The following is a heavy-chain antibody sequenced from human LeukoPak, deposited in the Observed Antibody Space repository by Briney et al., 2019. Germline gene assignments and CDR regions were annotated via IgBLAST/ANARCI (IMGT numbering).Heavy chain of an antibody. V-gene: IGHV3-23*01. CDR3: AKEPSSYYDSSNWFDP. CDR1: GFTFDDYG. J-gene: IGHJ5*02. D-gene: IGHD3-22*01. Sequence: GGSLRLSCAASGFTFDDYGMSWVRQAPGKGLEWVSAISGSGGSTYYADSVKGRFTISRDNSKNTLYLQMNSLRAEDTAVYYCAKEPSSYYDSSNWFDPWGQGTLVTVSS. CDR2: ISGSGGST.